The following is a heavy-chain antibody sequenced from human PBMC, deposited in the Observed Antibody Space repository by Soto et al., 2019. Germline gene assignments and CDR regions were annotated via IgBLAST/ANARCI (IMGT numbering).Heavy chain of an antibody. V-gene: IGHV3-23*01. CDR3: ARKVSGSTGRPDLWYFDL. Sequence: EVQLLDSGGGLVQPGGSLRLSCAASGFTFSGYALTWVRQAPGKGLDWVSAISGGGDATFYADSVKGRFTISRDNSKNTLYRQMNTLRAEDTAVYYCARKVSGSTGRPDLWYFDLWGRGTLVTVSS. J-gene: IGHJ2*01. CDR1: GFTFSGYA. CDR2: ISGGGDAT. D-gene: IGHD3-10*01.